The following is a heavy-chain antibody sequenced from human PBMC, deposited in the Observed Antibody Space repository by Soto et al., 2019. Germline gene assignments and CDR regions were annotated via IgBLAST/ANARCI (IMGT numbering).Heavy chain of an antibody. CDR3: ARGRTVRGVPKLANWFDP. CDR2: INSDGSST. D-gene: IGHD3-10*01. J-gene: IGHJ5*02. Sequence: PGGSLRLSCAASGFTFSSYWMHWVRQAPGKGLVWVSRINSDGSSTSYADSVKGRFTISRDNAKNTLYLQMNSLRAEDTAVYYCARGRTVRGVPKLANWFDPWGQGTLVTSPQ. CDR1: GFTFSSYW. V-gene: IGHV3-74*01.